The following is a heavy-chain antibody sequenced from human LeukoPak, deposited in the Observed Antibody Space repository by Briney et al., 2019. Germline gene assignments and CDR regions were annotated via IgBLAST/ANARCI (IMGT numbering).Heavy chain of an antibody. D-gene: IGHD5-12*01. CDR1: GGSISTYY. Sequence: SETLSLTCTVSGGSISTYYWSWIRQPPGKGLEWIGSIYYSGSTYYNPSLKSRVTISVDTSKNQFSLKLSSVTAADTAVYYCARDLGGYDLWGQGTLVTVSS. J-gene: IGHJ5*02. CDR2: IYYSGST. V-gene: IGHV4-59*12. CDR3: ARDLGGYDL.